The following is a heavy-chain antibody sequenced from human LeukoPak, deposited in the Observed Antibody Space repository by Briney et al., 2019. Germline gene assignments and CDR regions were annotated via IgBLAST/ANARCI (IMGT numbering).Heavy chain of an antibody. Sequence: SETLSLTCTVSGGSISSSRYYWGWIRQPPGKGLEWIGSIYYSGSTYYNPSLKSRVTISVDTSKNQFSLKLSSVTAADTAIYYCARDFSSSSTVYYYYYMDVWGKGTTVTVSS. J-gene: IGHJ6*03. V-gene: IGHV4-39*07. CDR3: ARDFSSSSTVYYYYYMDV. D-gene: IGHD6-6*01. CDR2: IYYSGST. CDR1: GGSISSSRYY.